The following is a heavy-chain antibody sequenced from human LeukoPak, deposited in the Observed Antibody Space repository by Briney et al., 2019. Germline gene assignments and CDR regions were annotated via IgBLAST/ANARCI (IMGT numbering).Heavy chain of an antibody. D-gene: IGHD3-3*01. Sequence: SETLSLACAVYGGSFSGYYWSWIRQPPGKGLEWIGEINHSGSTNYNPSLKSRVTISVDTSKNQFSLKLSSVTAADTAVYYCAYYDFWSGYSGDWGQGTLVTVSS. V-gene: IGHV4-34*01. CDR3: AYYDFWSGYSGD. J-gene: IGHJ4*02. CDR1: GGSFSGYY. CDR2: INHSGST.